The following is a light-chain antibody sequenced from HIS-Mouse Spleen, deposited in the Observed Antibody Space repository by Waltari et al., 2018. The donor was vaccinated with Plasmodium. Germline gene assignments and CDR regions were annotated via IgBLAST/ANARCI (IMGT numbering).Light chain of an antibody. V-gene: IGKV2-28*01. Sequence: DIVMTQSPLSLPVTPGETASISCRSSQSLLHSNGYNYLDWYLQKPGQSPQPLIYLGSNRASGVPDRFSGSGSGTDFTLKISRVEAEDVGVYYCMQALQTPRLTFGGGTKVEIK. J-gene: IGKJ4*01. CDR1: QSLLHSNGYNY. CDR3: MQALQTPRLT. CDR2: LGS.